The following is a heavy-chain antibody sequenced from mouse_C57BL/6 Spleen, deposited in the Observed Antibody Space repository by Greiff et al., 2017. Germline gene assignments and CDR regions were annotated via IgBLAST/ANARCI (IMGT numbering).Heavy chain of an antibody. CDR3: AREDYGSSYRFAY. D-gene: IGHD1-1*01. Sequence: QVQLKESGPGLVQPSQSLSITCTVSGFSLTSYGVHWVRQSPGKGLEWLGVIWSGGSTDYNAAFISRLSISKDNSKSQVFFKMNSLQADDTAIYYCAREDYGSSYRFAYWGQGTLVTVSA. CDR2: IWSGGST. J-gene: IGHJ3*01. V-gene: IGHV2-2*01. CDR1: GFSLTSYG.